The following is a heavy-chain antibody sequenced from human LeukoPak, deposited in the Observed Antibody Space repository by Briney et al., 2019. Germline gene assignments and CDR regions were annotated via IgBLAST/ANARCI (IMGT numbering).Heavy chain of an antibody. CDR2: IYYSGST. CDR3: ARYSMVRGVIIDASDI. CDR1: GGSISSGGYY. Sequence: SETLSLTCTVSGGSISSGGYYWSWIRQHPGKGLEWIGYIYYSGSTYYNPSLKSRVTISVDTSKNQFSLKLSSVTAADTAVYYCARYSMVRGVIIDASDIWGQGTMVTVSS. D-gene: IGHD3-10*01. V-gene: IGHV4-31*03. J-gene: IGHJ3*02.